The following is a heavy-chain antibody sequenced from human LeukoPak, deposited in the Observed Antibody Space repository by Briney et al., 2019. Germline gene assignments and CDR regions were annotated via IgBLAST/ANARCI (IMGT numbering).Heavy chain of an antibody. V-gene: IGHV3-21*01. D-gene: IGHD3-10*01. CDR1: GFTFSSYS. J-gene: IGHJ4*02. CDR3: ARMVRGVSYYFDY. Sequence: GGSLRLSCAASGFTFSSYSMNWVRQAPGEGLEWVSSISSSSSYIYYADSVKGRFTISRDNAKNSLYLQMNSLRAEDTAVYYCARMVRGVSYYFDYWGQGTLVTVSS. CDR2: ISSSSSYI.